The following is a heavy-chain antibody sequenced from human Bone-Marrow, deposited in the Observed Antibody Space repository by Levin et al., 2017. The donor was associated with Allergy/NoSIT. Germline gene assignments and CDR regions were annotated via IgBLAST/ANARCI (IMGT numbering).Heavy chain of an antibody. J-gene: IGHJ4*02. V-gene: IGHV4-39*07. Sequence: SQTLSLTCTVSGGSISSSSYYWGWIRQPPGKGLEWIGSIYYSGSTYYNPSLKSRVTISVDTSKNQFSLKLSSVTAADTAVYHCAKDLRQGYSSGSFYFDCWGQGTLVTVSS. CDR2: IYYSGST. CDR3: AKDLRQGYSSGSFYFDC. CDR1: GGSISSSSYY. D-gene: IGHD5-18*01.